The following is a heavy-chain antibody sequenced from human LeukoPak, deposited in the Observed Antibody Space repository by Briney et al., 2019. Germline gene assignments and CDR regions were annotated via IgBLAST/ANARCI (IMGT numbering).Heavy chain of an antibody. J-gene: IGHJ4*02. CDR2: ISEDGRHK. V-gene: IGHV3-30*18. CDR3: AKDWETTASGTFGS. CDR1: GFTFGNYG. Sequence: PGRSLRLSCAASGFTFGNYGMHYVRQAPGKGLQWVVVISEDGRHKNYADSVKGRFTISRHNSNNTLYLQMNSLRTEDTGIYYCAKDWETTASGTFGSWGQGTLVTVSS. D-gene: IGHD6-13*01.